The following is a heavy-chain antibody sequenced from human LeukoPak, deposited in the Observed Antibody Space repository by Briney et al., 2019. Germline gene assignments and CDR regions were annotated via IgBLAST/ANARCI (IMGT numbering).Heavy chain of an antibody. V-gene: IGHV3-11*01. CDR3: ARELRENKVEQWLHSGNY. D-gene: IGHD6-19*01. Sequence: GGSLRLSCAASGFTFSDYYMSWIRQAPGKGLEWVSYISSSGSTIYYADSVKGRFTISRDNAKNSLYLQMNSLRAEDTAVYYCARELRENKVEQWLHSGNYWGQGTLVTVSS. CDR2: ISSSGSTI. J-gene: IGHJ4*02. CDR1: GFTFSDYY.